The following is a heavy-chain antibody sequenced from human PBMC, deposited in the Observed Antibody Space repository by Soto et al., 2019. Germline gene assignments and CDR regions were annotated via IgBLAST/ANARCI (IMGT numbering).Heavy chain of an antibody. V-gene: IGHV1-18*04. J-gene: IGHJ6*02. CDR1: GYTFTSYG. CDR3: ARDLYNYLYYYYGMDV. Sequence: ASVKVSCKASGYTFTSYGISWVRQAPGQGLEWMGWISAYNGNTNYAQKLQGRVTMTTDTSTSTAYMELRSLRSDDTAVYYCARDLYNYLYYYYGMDVWGQGTTVTSP. CDR2: ISAYNGNT. D-gene: IGHD3-22*01.